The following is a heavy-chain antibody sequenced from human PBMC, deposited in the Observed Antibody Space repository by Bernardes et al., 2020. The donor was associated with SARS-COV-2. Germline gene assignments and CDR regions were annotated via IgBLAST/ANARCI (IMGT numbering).Heavy chain of an antibody. CDR1: GFSFSDYY. V-gene: IGHV3-11*01. Sequence: WGSLRLSCSSSGFSFSDYYMSWIRQIPGKVLEWLAFISRSDRRGESSESYADSVKGRFTISRDNAMNSLFLQLNSLSAADSAVYYCAREDMNTNSFDYWGQGTPVTVSS. CDR2: ISRSDRRGESSE. D-gene: IGHD2-8*01. J-gene: IGHJ4*02. CDR3: AREDMNTNSFDY.